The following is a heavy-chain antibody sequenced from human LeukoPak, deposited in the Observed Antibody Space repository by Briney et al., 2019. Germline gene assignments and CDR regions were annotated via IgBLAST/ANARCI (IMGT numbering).Heavy chain of an antibody. V-gene: IGHV4-59*01. D-gene: IGHD6-19*01. J-gene: IGHJ4*02. Sequence: SETLSLTCTVSGGSISSYYWSWIRQPPGKGLEWIGYIYYSGSTNYNPSLRGRVTISVDTSKNQFSLKLSSVTAADTALYYCARDDTGYSSGWSKDFDYWGQGTLVTVSS. CDR3: ARDDTGYSSGWSKDFDY. CDR2: IYYSGST. CDR1: GGSISSYY.